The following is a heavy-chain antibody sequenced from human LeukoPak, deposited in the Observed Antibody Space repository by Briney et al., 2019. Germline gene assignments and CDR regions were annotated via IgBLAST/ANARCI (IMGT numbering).Heavy chain of an antibody. CDR2: IRSKAYGGTT. Sequence: PGGSLRLSCTASGFTFGDYAMSWFRQAPGRGLEWVGFIRSKAYGGTTEYAASVKGRFTISRDDSKSIAYLQMNSLKTEDTAVYYCTRDRQWELLSWFDPWGQGTLVTVSS. J-gene: IGHJ5*02. CDR3: TRDRQWELLSWFDP. CDR1: GFTFGDYA. D-gene: IGHD1-26*01. V-gene: IGHV3-49*03.